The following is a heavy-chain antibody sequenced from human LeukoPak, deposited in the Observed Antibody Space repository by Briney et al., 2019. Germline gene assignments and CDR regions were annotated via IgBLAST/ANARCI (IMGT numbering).Heavy chain of an antibody. Sequence: GASVKVSCKASGYTFTSYYMHWVRQAPGQGLEWMGIINPSGGSTSYAQKFQGRVTMTRDTSTSTVYMELSSLRSEDTAVYYCASTISPGICSCTSWIGYWGQGTLVPVSS. CDR3: ASTISPGICSCTSWIGY. D-gene: IGHD2-2*01. J-gene: IGHJ1*01. CDR1: GYTFTSYY. CDR2: INPSGGST. V-gene: IGHV1-46*01.